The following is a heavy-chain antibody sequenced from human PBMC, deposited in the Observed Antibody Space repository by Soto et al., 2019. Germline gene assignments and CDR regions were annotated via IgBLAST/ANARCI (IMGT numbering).Heavy chain of an antibody. CDR3: TRPPSGSYGDDSAY. CDR2: IRDKANHYAT. CDR1: GFSFSDSA. Sequence: EVQLVESGGGWVQPGGSLKLSCSGSGFSFSDSAIHWVRQASGQGLEWVGRIRDKANHYATAYDVSGRGRFTISRDDSENTAYLPMNRLKEEDTAVYYCTRPPSGSYGDDSAYWGQGTLVTVSS. V-gene: IGHV3-73*02. D-gene: IGHD1-26*01. J-gene: IGHJ4*02.